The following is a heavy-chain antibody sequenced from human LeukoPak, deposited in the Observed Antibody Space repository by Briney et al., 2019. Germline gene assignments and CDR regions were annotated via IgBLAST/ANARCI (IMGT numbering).Heavy chain of an antibody. D-gene: IGHD2-2*03. V-gene: IGHV4-34*01. CDR1: GGFFSGYY. J-gene: IGHJ6*03. CDR2: INHSGST. Sequence: SETLSLTCAVYGGFFSGYYWSWIRQPPGKGLEWIGEINHSGSTNYNPSLKSRVTISVDTSKNQFSLKLSSVTAADTAVYYCARGGLDIVVGNYYYYMDVWGKGTTVTVSS. CDR3: ARGGLDIVVGNYYYYMDV.